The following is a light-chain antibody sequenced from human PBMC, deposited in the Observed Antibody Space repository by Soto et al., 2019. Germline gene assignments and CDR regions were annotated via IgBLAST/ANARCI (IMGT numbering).Light chain of an antibody. V-gene: IGKV1-39*01. Sequence: DIQMTQSPSSLSASVGDRVTITCRASQSIGSFLNWYQHKPGKAPNLLIYVASSLQGGVPSRFSGSGSGTDFTLTISSLEPEDFAVYYCQQRSNWPPITFGQGTRLEN. CDR3: QQRSNWPPIT. CDR2: VAS. J-gene: IGKJ5*01. CDR1: QSIGSF.